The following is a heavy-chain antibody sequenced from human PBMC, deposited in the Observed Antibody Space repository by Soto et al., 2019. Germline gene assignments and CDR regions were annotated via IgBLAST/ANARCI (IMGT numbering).Heavy chain of an antibody. D-gene: IGHD4-17*01. CDR2: IYYSGST. CDR3: ARAPWERVTTDGLTLFDYHPFDY. Sequence: SETLSLTCTVSGGSISSYYWSWIRQPPGKGLEWIGYIYYSGSTNYNPSLKSRVTISVDTSKNQFSLKLSSVTAAYTAVYYCARAPWERVTTDGLTLFDYHPFDYWGQGTLVTVSS. V-gene: IGHV4-59*01. J-gene: IGHJ4*02. CDR1: GGSISSYY.